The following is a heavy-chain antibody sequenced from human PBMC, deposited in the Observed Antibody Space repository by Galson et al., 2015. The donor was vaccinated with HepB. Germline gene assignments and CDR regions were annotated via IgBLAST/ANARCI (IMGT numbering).Heavy chain of an antibody. J-gene: IGHJ3*02. D-gene: IGHD5-18*01. CDR3: ASSRGYSYGYVPDAFDI. Sequence: SLRLSCAASGFSFSRYNMNWVRQAPGKGLEWVSSISSDSNYIYYADSVKGRFTISRDNAKNSLFVQMNSLRAEDTAVYYCASSRGYSYGYVPDAFDIWGQGTMVTVSS. CDR1: GFSFSRYN. CDR2: ISSDSNYI. V-gene: IGHV3-21*01.